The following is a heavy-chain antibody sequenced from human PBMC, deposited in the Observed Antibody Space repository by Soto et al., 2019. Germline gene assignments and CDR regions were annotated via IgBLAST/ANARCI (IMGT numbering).Heavy chain of an antibody. Sequence: PGGSLRLSCAASGFTFSSYAMSWVRQAPGKGLERVSAISGSGGSTYYADSVKGRFTISRDNSKSTLYLQMNSLRAEDTAVYYCAKDRDTAMVLFFYFDYWGQGTLVTVSS. D-gene: IGHD5-18*01. CDR1: GFTFSSYA. V-gene: IGHV3-23*01. CDR3: AKDRDTAMVLFFYFDY. CDR2: ISGSGGST. J-gene: IGHJ4*02.